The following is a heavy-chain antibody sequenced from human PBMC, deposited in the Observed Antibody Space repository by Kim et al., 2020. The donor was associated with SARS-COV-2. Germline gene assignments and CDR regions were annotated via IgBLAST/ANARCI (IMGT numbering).Heavy chain of an antibody. Sequence: SETLSLTCTVSGGSISSGGYYWSWIRQHPGKGLEWIGYIYYSGSTYYNPSLKSRATISVDTSKNQFSLKLSSVTAADTAVYYCARDRYDILTGRYGMDVWGEGTTVTVSS. CDR1: GGSISSGGYY. CDR2: IYYSGST. CDR3: ARDRYDILTGRYGMDV. D-gene: IGHD3-9*01. J-gene: IGHJ6*04. V-gene: IGHV4-31*03.